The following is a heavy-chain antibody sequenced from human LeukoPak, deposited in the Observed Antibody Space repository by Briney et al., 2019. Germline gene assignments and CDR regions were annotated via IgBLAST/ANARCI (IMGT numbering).Heavy chain of an antibody. CDR3: ARDLGFGYFDY. V-gene: IGHV4-59*01. D-gene: IGHD3-16*01. CDR1: GGSISSYY. J-gene: IGHJ4*02. Sequence: RASETLSLTCTVSGGSISSYYWSWLRQPPGKGQEWIGDIYYSGNTNYNPSLKSRVTISVETSKNQFSLKLSSVTAADTAVYYCARDLGFGYFDYWGQGTLVTVSS. CDR2: IYYSGNT.